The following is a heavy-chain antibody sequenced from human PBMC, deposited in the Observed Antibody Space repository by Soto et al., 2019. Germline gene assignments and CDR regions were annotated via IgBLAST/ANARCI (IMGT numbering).Heavy chain of an antibody. D-gene: IGHD3-3*01. CDR2: IYYSGST. J-gene: IGHJ4*02. Sequence: QLQLQESGPGLVKPSETLSLTCTVSGGSISSSSYYWGWIRQPPGKGLEWIGRIYYSGSTYYNPCLKSQVTISVDTSKNQFSLKLSSVTAADTAVYDCAIRPKFYDFWSGYGDYWGQGTLVTVSS. V-gene: IGHV4-39*01. CDR1: GGSISSSSYY. CDR3: AIRPKFYDFWSGYGDY.